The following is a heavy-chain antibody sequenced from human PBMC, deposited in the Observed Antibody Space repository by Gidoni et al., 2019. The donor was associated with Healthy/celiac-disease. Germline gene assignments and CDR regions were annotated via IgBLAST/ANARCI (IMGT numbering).Heavy chain of an antibody. J-gene: IGHJ6*03. Sequence: QVQLVQSGAEVKKPGSSVKVSCKASGGTFSSYAISWVRQAPGQGLEWMGGIIPIFGTANYAQKFQCRVTITADKSTSTAYMELSSLRSEDTAVYYCATRDRFIYDFWSPSVDYYMDVWGKGTTVTVSS. V-gene: IGHV1-69*06. CDR3: ATRDRFIYDFWSPSVDYYMDV. CDR2: IIPIFGTA. CDR1: GGTFSSYA. D-gene: IGHD3-3*01.